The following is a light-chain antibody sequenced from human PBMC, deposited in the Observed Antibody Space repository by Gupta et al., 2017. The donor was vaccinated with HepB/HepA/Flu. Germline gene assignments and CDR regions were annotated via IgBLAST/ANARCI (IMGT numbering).Light chain of an antibody. CDR2: DVS. CDR1: NFRGKS. V-gene: IGLV3-21*03. CDR3: LVWDRNSDHFV. Sequence: SSVLTPPPSVSVAPGKTARITCGGNNFRGKSVHWYQQKPGQAPVLVVYDVSNRPSGLPERFSGSNSGTTATLTISTVEAGDEADYYCLVWDRNSDHFVFGAGTKVAVL. J-gene: IGLJ1*01.